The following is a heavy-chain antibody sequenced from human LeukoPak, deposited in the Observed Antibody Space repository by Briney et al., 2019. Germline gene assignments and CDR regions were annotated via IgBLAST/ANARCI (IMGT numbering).Heavy chain of an antibody. D-gene: IGHD3-10*01. J-gene: IGHJ4*02. Sequence: PGRSLRLSCAASGFTFDDYAMHWVRQAPGKGLEWVSGISWNSGSIGYADSVKGRFTISRDNAKNSLYLQMNSLRAEDTAVYYCARAGGFGELYFDYWGQGTLVTVSS. V-gene: IGHV3-9*01. CDR3: ARAGGFGELYFDY. CDR1: GFTFDDYA. CDR2: ISWNSGSI.